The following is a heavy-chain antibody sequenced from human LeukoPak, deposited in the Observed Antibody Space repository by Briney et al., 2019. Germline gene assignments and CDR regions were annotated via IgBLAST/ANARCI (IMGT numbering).Heavy chain of an antibody. V-gene: IGHV4-4*02. CDR1: GGSISSSNW. CDR3: ARRGPLYYYGSGRPNWFDP. CDR2: IYHSGST. Sequence: TPSETLSLTCAVSGGSISSSNWWSWVRQPPGKGLEWIGEIYHSGSTNYNPSLKSRVTISVDKSKNQFSLKLSSVTAADTAVYYCARRGPLYYYGSGRPNWFDPWGQGTLVTVSS. J-gene: IGHJ5*02. D-gene: IGHD3-10*01.